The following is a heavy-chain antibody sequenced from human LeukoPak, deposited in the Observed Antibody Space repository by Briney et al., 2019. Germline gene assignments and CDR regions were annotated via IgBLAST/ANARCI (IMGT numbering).Heavy chain of an antibody. CDR3: ARVDGYYNWFDP. D-gene: IGHD5-24*01. J-gene: IGHJ5*02. Sequence: SETLSLTCTVSGASISSYYWSWIRQPPGKGLEWIGYIYYSGSTNYNPSLKSRVTISVDTSKNQFSLKLSSVTAADTAVYYCARVDGYYNWFDPWGQGTLVTVSS. CDR1: GASISSYY. CDR2: IYYSGST. V-gene: IGHV4-59*01.